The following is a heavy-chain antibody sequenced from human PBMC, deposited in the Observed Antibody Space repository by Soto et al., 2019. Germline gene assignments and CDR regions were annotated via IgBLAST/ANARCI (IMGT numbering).Heavy chain of an antibody. CDR3: AGGGYSGSSSWFDP. CDR2: IIPIFGTA. J-gene: IGHJ5*02. D-gene: IGHD6-6*01. V-gene: IGHV1-69*12. CDR1: GGTFSSYA. Sequence: QVQLVQSGAEVKKPGSSVKVSCKASGGTFSSYAISWVRQAPGQGLEWMGGIIPIFGTANYAQKFQGRVTMSASACACTAYMELSSLRAEDTAVYDWAGGGYSGSSSWFDPWGQGTLVTVAS.